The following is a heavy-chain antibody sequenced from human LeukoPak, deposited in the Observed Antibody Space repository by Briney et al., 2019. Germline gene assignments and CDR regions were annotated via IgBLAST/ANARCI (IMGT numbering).Heavy chain of an antibody. CDR2: ISAYNGNT. V-gene: IGHV1-18*01. J-gene: IGHJ6*02. Sequence: ASVKVSCKASGYTFTSYGISWVRQAPGQGLEWMGWISAYNGNTNYAQKLQGRLTMTTDTSTSTAYMELRSLRSDDTAVYYCATTARFGESYYYYYGMDVWGQGTTVTVSS. CDR3: ATTARFGESYYYYYGMDV. D-gene: IGHD3-10*01. CDR1: GYTFTSYG.